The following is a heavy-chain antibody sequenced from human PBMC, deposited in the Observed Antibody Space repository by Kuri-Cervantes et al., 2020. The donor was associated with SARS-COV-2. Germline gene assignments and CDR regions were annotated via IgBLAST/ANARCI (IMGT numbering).Heavy chain of an antibody. CDR1: SGSFSGYQ. V-gene: IGHV4-34*01. J-gene: IGHJ6*02. CDR2: INHSGGT. Sequence: SETLSLTCAVFSGSFSGYQWGWIRQSPGKGLEWIGEINHSGGTNYNSSLKSRVTISVDTSKNQFSLKLTSVTAADTAVYYCARGLIGLVPAPVLGLGPHYYYFHMDVWGQGTTVTVSS. D-gene: IGHD2-2*01. CDR3: ARGLIGLVPAPVLGLGPHYYYFHMDV.